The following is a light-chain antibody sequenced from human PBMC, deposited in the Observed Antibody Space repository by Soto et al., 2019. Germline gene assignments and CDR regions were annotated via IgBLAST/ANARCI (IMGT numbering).Light chain of an antibody. CDR1: QSLLHSNGYNY. CDR2: LGS. CDR3: MQPLQTPWA. Sequence: DIVMTQSPLSLPVTPGETASISCRSSQSLLHSNGYNYLDWYLQKPGQSPQLLIYLGSNRAPGVADRFSGSGSGTDFTLKISRVEAEDVGIYYCMQPLQTPWAFGQGTKVEIK. V-gene: IGKV2-28*01. J-gene: IGKJ1*01.